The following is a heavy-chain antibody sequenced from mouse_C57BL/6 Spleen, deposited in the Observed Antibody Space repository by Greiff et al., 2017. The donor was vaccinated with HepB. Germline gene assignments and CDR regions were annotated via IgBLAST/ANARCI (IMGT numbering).Heavy chain of an antibody. J-gene: IGHJ2*01. V-gene: IGHV1-50*01. CDR3: ARRAALSYFDY. CDR1: GYTFTSYW. D-gene: IGHD3-1*01. Sequence: QVQLQQPGAELVKPGASVKLSCKASGYTFTSYWMQWVKQRPGQGLEWIGEIDPSDSYTNYNQKFKGKATLTVDTSSSTAYMQLSSLTSEDSAVYYCARRAALSYFDYWGQGTTLTVSS. CDR2: IDPSDSYT.